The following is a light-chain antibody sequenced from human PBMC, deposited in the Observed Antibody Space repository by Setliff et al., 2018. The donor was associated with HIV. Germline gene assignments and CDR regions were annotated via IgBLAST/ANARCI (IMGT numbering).Light chain of an antibody. CDR1: GSNIGADYG. Sequence: QSVLTQPPSVSGAPGQRVTISCTGSGSNIGADYGVHWYQFVPGTAPKLLIYDNTNRPSGVPCRFSGSRSATSASLAITGLQVEDEADYYCHSYDHSRSAWVFGTGTKVTVL. J-gene: IGLJ1*01. V-gene: IGLV1-40*01. CDR3: HSYDHSRSAWV. CDR2: DNT.